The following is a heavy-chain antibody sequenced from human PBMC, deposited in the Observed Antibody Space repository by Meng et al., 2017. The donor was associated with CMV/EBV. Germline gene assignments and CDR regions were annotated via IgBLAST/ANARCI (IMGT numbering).Heavy chain of an antibody. D-gene: IGHD3-3*01. CDR2: IYYSGST. J-gene: IGHJ6*02. V-gene: IGHV4-34*01. Sequence: SETLSLTCAVYGGSFSGYYWSWIRQPPGKGLEWIGSIYYSGSTYYNPSLKSRVTISVDTSKNQFSLKLSSVTAADTAVYYCARDPHFTIFGVVPYYYYGMDVWGQGTTVTVSS. CDR3: ARDPHFTIFGVVPYYYYGMDV. CDR1: GGSFSGYY.